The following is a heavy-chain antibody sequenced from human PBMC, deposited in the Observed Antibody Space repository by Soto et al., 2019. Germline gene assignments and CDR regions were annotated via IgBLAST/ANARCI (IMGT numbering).Heavy chain of an antibody. J-gene: IGHJ6*02. Sequence: QVQLVQSGAEVKKPGSSVKVSCKASGGTFSSYAISWVRQAPGQGLEWMGGIIPIFGTANYAQKFQGRVTITADEATSTAYMELSSLRSEDTAVYYCAREGGSGVIISYGMDVWGQGTTVTVSS. CDR1: GGTFSSYA. V-gene: IGHV1-69*01. D-gene: IGHD3-10*01. CDR3: AREGGSGVIISYGMDV. CDR2: IIPIFGTA.